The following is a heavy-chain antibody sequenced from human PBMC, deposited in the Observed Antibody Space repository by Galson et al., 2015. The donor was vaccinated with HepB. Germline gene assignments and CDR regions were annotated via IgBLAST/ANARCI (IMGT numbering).Heavy chain of an antibody. CDR3: ARHFISTTGLVSWLDP. CDR1: GFSFSTYG. CDR2: IWHDGRNN. Sequence: TPRLSGPVTGFSFSTYGLHWVRRAPGRGLEGVAVIWHDGRNNYVDSVKGRFTVSRDNSKNTVYIQMNSLRVADTAVYYCARHFISTTGLVSWLDPWGQGALVTVSS. J-gene: IGHJ5*02. V-gene: IGHV3-33*08. D-gene: IGHD1-1*01.